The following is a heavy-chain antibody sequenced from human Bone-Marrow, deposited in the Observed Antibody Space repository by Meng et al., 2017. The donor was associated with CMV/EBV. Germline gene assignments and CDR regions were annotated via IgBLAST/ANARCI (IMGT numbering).Heavy chain of an antibody. V-gene: IGHV3-7*01. Sequence: GGSLRLSCAASGFTFSSYWMSWVRQAPGKGLEWVANIKQDGSEKYYVDSVKGRFTISRDNAKNSLYLQMNSLRAEDTAVYYCARERRITIFGVVIPYYYFDYWGQGTLATVSS. CDR3: ARERRITIFGVVIPYYYFDY. D-gene: IGHD3-3*01. CDR1: GFTFSSYW. J-gene: IGHJ4*02. CDR2: IKQDGSEK.